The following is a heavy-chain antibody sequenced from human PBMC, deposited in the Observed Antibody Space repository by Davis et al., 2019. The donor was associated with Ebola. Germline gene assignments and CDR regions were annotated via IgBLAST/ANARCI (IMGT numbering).Heavy chain of an antibody. J-gene: IGHJ4*02. CDR2: INPHNGNT. CDR1: GCTFTNYA. D-gene: IGHD1-1*01. V-gene: IGHV1-18*01. Sequence: ASVKVSCKTSGCTFTNYAVNWVRQAPGQGLEWMGWINPHNGNTNYARNVQGRVTMTTDTSTSTAYMEVGSLRSDDTAVYYCARAQFPTTSDHWGQGTLVTVSS. CDR3: ARAQFPTTSDH.